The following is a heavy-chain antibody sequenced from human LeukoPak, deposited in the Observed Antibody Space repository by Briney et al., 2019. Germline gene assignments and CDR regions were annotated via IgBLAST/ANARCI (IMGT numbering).Heavy chain of an antibody. CDR2: ISSSSSSYI. CDR1: GFTFSSYS. CDR3: AREWSSSGSKKVGMDV. V-gene: IGHV3-21*01. D-gene: IGHD6-6*01. J-gene: IGHJ6*02. Sequence: GGSLRLSCAASGFTFSSYSMNWVRQAPGKGLEWVSSISSSSSSYIYYADSVKGRFTISRDNAKNSLYLQMNSLRAEDTAVYYCAREWSSSGSKKVGMDVWGQGTTVTVSS.